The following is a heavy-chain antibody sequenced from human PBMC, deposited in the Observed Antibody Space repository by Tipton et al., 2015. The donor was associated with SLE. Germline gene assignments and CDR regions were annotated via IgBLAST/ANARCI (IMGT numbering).Heavy chain of an antibody. Sequence: TLSLTCTVSGGSISSYYWSWIRQPPGKGLEWIGYIYYSGSTNYNPSLKSRVTISVDTSKNQFSLKLSSVTAADTAVYYCARAIVVVRIDPWGQGTLVTVSS. D-gene: IGHD3-22*01. CDR2: IYYSGST. J-gene: IGHJ5*02. CDR3: ARAIVVVRIDP. CDR1: GGSISSYY. V-gene: IGHV4-59*08.